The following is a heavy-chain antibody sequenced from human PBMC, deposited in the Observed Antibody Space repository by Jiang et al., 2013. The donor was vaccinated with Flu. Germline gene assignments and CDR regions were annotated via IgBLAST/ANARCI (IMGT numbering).Heavy chain of an antibody. CDR2: IYPGDSDT. Sequence: ISCKGSGYSFTSYWIGWVRQMPGKGLEWMGIIYPGDSDTRYSPSFQGQVTISADKSISTAYLQWSSLKASDTAMYYCARHNEQLGATYSWFDPWGQGTLVTVSS. CDR3: ARHNEQLGATYSWFDP. J-gene: IGHJ5*02. D-gene: IGHD1-26*01. V-gene: IGHV5-51*01. CDR1: GYSFTSYW.